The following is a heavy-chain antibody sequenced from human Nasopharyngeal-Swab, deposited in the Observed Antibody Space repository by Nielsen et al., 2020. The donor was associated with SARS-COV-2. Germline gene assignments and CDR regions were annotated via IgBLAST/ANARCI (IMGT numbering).Heavy chain of an antibody. CDR2: MNPNSGNT. CDR1: GYTFTSYD. CDR3: ARGREAVTTYYYYYGMDV. J-gene: IGHJ6*02. D-gene: IGHD4-17*01. Sequence: ASAKVFCKASGYTFTSYDSNWVRQATGQGLEWMGWMNPNSGNTGYAQKFQGSVTMTRNNSISTAYMELSSLRSEDTAVYYCARGREAVTTYYYYYGMDVWGQGTTVTVSS. V-gene: IGHV1-8*01.